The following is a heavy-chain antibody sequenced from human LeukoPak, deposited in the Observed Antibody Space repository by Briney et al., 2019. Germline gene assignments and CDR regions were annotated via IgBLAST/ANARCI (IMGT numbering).Heavy chain of an antibody. Sequence: GGSLRLSCEASGFTFSSYWMSWVRQAPGKGLEWVANIKQDGSEKYYVDSVKGRFTISRDNAKNSLYLQMNSLRAEDTAVYYCARDLVLPFDYWGQGTLVTVSS. D-gene: IGHD2-8*01. CDR3: ARDLVLPFDY. J-gene: IGHJ4*02. CDR1: GFTFSSYW. CDR2: IKQDGSEK. V-gene: IGHV3-7*01.